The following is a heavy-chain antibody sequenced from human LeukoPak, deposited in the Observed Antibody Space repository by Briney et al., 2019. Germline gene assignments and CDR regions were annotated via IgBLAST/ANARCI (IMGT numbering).Heavy chain of an antibody. CDR3: AREPLSVGHYPGFDY. CDR1: GFPFSSYA. D-gene: IGHD1-14*01. J-gene: IGHJ4*02. V-gene: IGHV3-23*01. Sequence: PGGSLRLSCPGSGFPFSSYAMSWVRQAPGKGLEWVSGISASGRTTFHADSVKGRFTISRDNSRNTPYLQMNSLRAEDTAVYYCAREPLSVGHYPGFDYWGRGTLVTVSS. CDR2: ISASGRTT.